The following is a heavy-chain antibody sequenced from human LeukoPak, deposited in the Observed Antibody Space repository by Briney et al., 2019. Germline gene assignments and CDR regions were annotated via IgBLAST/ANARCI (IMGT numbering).Heavy chain of an antibody. CDR1: GGSISGYF. J-gene: IGHJ5*02. V-gene: IGHV4-4*07. CDR2: VYASGST. Sequence: SETLSLTCTVSGGSISGYFWSWIRQPAGKGLEWIGRVYASGSTNYNPSLRSRVTMSVDTSENQFSLSLTSVTAADTAVYLCARHFGHSDWFDPWGQGTLVTVSS. D-gene: IGHD3-10*01. CDR3: ARHFGHSDWFDP.